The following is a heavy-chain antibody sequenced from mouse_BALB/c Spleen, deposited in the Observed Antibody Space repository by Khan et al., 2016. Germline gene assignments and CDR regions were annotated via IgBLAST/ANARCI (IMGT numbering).Heavy chain of an antibody. Sequence: QVQLKESGPGLVAPSQSLSITCTVSGFSLTSYGVSRVRQPPGKGLEWLGVIWSDGNTNFHSALRSRLSISKDNSKSQVFLKLNSLQTDDIATYYCAKDRGYYAVDYWGQGTSVTDSS. V-gene: IGHV2-3*01. CDR2: IWSDGNT. J-gene: IGHJ4*01. CDR3: AKDRGYYAVDY. CDR1: GFSLTSYG.